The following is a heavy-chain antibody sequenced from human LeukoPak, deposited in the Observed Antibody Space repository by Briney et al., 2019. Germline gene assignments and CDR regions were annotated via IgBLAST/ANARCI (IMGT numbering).Heavy chain of an antibody. V-gene: IGHV4-39*01. D-gene: IGHD2-2*01. J-gene: IGHJ4*02. CDR3: ARHGRSSISGKRSFDY. CDR2: IYYSGST. CDR1: GGSISSSSYY. Sequence: MTSETLSLTCTVSGGSISSSSYYWGWIRQPPGKGLEWIGSIYYSGSTYYNPSLKSRVTISVDTSNNHFSLKLTSVTAADTAVYFCARHGRSSISGKRSFDYWGQGTLVTVSS.